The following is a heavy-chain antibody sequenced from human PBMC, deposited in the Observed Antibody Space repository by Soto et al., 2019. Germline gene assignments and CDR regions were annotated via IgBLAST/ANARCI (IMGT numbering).Heavy chain of an antibody. J-gene: IGHJ4*02. V-gene: IGHV3-11*06. D-gene: IGHD1-26*01. Sequence: QVQLVESGGGLVKPGGSLRLSCAASGFTFSDYYMSWIRQAPGKGLEWVSYISSSSSYTNYADSVKGRFTISRDNAKNSLYLQLNSLRAEDTAVYYCASMGKVGATSLVDYWGQGTLVTVSS. CDR1: GFTFSDYY. CDR2: ISSSSSYT. CDR3: ASMGKVGATSLVDY.